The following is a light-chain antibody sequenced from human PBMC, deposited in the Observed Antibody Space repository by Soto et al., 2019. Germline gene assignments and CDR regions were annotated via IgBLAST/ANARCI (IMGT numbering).Light chain of an antibody. CDR3: SSYTTSSTLV. CDR2: DVS. CDR1: SSDIGAYNY. J-gene: IGLJ2*01. Sequence: QSALTQPASVSGSPGQSITISCTGTSSDIGAYNYVSWYQQHPDKAPKLIIYDVSDRPSGISNRFSASKSANTASLTISWLQAGDEADYYCSSYTTSSTLVFGGGTKLTVL. V-gene: IGLV2-14*03.